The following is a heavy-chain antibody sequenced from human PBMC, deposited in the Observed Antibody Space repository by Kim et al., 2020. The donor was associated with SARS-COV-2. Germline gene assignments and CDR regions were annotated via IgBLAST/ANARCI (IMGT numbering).Heavy chain of an antibody. CDR1: EYTFTSYA. Sequence: ASVKVSCKASEYTFTSYAVHWVRQAPGQRLEWMGWINAGNGNTKYSQKFQGRITFSRDTSASTAYMDLSSLRSEDTAVYYCARDRRGAVAEMGPWGQGTLVTVSS. J-gene: IGHJ5*02. CDR3: ARDRRGAVAEMGP. V-gene: IGHV1-3*01. CDR2: INAGNGNT. D-gene: IGHD6-19*01.